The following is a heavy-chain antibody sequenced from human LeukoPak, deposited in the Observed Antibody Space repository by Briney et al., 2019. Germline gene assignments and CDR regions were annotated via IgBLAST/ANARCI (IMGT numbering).Heavy chain of an antibody. CDR1: GGSLSSHY. D-gene: IGHD3-16*01. V-gene: IGHV4-4*09. CDR2: IYSGST. J-gene: IGHJ4*01. Sequence: SETLSLTCNASGGSLSSHYWSWIRQAPGKGLEWIGFIYSGSTKYNPSLKSRVAISMDMSKNQISLILNSVAAADAAVYYCARGRGPLRVEFGDWGHGTLVTISS. CDR3: ARGRGPLRVEFGD.